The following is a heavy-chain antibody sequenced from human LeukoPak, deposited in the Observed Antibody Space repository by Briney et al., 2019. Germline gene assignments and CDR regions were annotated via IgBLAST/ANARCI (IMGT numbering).Heavy chain of an antibody. CDR3: ARRRYCSSTSCHSGGNWFDP. CDR1: GGSFSGYY. D-gene: IGHD2-2*01. Sequence: SETLSLTCAVYGGSFSGYYWSWIRQPPGKGLEWIGEINHSGSTNYNPSLKSRVTISVDTSKNQFSLKLSSVTAADTAVYYCARRRYCSSTSCHSGGNWFDPWGQGTLVTVSS. V-gene: IGHV4-34*01. J-gene: IGHJ5*02. CDR2: INHSGST.